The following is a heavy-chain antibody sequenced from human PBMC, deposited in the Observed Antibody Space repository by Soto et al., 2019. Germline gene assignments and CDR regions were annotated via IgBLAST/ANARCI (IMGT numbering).Heavy chain of an antibody. V-gene: IGHV3-53*01. CDR1: GFTVSSNY. D-gene: IGHD6-19*01. CDR3: ARLPGGSGWYYFDY. J-gene: IGHJ4*02. CDR2: IYSDGRT. Sequence: EVQLVESGGGLIQPGGSLRLSCAVSGFTVSSNYMNWVRRAPGKGLEWVSVIYSDGRTYYAGSVQGRFTISRDNSMNTLYLLMNSLTAEDTAVYYCARLPGGSGWYYFDYWGQGTLVTVSS.